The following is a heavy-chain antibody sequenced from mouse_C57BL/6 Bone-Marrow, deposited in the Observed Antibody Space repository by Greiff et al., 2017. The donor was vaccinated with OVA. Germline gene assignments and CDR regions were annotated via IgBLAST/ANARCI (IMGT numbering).Heavy chain of an antibody. CDR3: ARNYYGSSYVMDY. D-gene: IGHD1-1*01. J-gene: IGHJ4*01. Sequence: QVQLKQSGPELVKPGASVKISCKASGYSFTSYYIHWVKQRPGQGLEWIGWIYPGSGNTKYNEKFKGKATLTADTSSSTAYMQLSSLTSEDSAVYYCARNYYGSSYVMDYWGQGTSVTVSS. CDR1: GYSFTSYY. CDR2: IYPGSGNT. V-gene: IGHV1-66*01.